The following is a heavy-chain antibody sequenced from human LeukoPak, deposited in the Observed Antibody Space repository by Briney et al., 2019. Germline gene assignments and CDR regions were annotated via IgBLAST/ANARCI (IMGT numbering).Heavy chain of an antibody. V-gene: IGHV3-9*01. CDR3: AKDSGYSSSSDFDY. CDR2: ISWNSGSI. CDR1: GFTFDDYA. D-gene: IGHD6-6*01. J-gene: IGHJ4*02. Sequence: PGRSLRLSCAASGFTFDDYAMHWVRQAPGKGLEWVSGISWNSGSIGYAYSVKGRFTISRDNAKNSLYLQMNSLRAEDTALYYCAKDSGYSSSSDFDYWGQGTLVTVSS.